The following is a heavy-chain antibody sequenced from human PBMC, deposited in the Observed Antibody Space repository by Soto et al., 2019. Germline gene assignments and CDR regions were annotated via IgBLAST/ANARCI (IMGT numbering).Heavy chain of an antibody. Sequence: ASETLSLTCTVSGGSISSSSYYWGWIRQPPGKGLEWIGGIHYSGTTYYNPSFKSRVTTSLDTSKNQFSLKLNSVTAADTAVYYCTRPFGTTTFYFAMDVWGQGTTVTVSS. J-gene: IGHJ6*02. D-gene: IGHD1-7*01. CDR3: TRPFGTTTFYFAMDV. V-gene: IGHV4-39*01. CDR1: GGSISSSSYY. CDR2: IHYSGTT.